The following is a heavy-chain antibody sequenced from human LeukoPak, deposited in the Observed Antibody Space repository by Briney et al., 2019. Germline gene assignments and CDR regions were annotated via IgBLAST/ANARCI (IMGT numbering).Heavy chain of an antibody. Sequence: GGSLRLSCAASGFTFSSYAMTWVRQAVGKGLEWVSIISGSDTTTYYADSVKGRFTISRDNSKNTLFLQMNSLRAEDTAVYYCAKDRGTSGSLGWYFDLWGRGTLVTVSS. D-gene: IGHD6-19*01. CDR2: ISGSDTTT. V-gene: IGHV3-23*01. J-gene: IGHJ2*01. CDR3: AKDRGTSGSLGWYFDL. CDR1: GFTFSSYA.